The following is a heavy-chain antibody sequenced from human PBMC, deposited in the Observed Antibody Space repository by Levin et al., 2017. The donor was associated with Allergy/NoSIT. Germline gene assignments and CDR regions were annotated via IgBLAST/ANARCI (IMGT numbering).Heavy chain of an antibody. Sequence: GESLKISCAASGFTFSSYSMNWVRQAPGKGLEWVSSISSSSSYIYYADSVKGRFTISRDNAKNSLYLQMNSLRAEDTAVYYCARKSGAAAGTGWFDPWGQGTLVTVSS. CDR3: ARKSGAAAGTGWFDP. D-gene: IGHD6-13*01. J-gene: IGHJ5*02. CDR1: GFTFSSYS. V-gene: IGHV3-21*01. CDR2: ISSSSSYI.